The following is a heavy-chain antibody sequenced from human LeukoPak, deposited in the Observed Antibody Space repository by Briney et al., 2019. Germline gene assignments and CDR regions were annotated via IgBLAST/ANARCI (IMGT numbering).Heavy chain of an antibody. Sequence: QPGGSLRLSCAVSGFTFSRYWMSWVRQAPGKGLEWVAIIKEDGSEKYYVDSVKGRFTISRDNAKNSLYVQMNSLRAEDTAVYYCARGGGHNMDVWGQGTTVTVSS. CDR1: GFTFSRYW. J-gene: IGHJ6*02. CDR3: ARGGGHNMDV. CDR2: IKEDGSEK. V-gene: IGHV3-7*05.